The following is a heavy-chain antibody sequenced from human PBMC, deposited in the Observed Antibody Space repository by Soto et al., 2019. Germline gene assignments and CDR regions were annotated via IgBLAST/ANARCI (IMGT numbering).Heavy chain of an antibody. D-gene: IGHD6-13*01. CDR2: IYYSGST. J-gene: IGHJ6*02. CDR3: AREGQYSSKNHYYGMDG. V-gene: IGHV4-59*01. Sequence: KPSETLSLTYTVSGGAISSYYWIWIRQRRVKGLEWIGYIYYSGSTNYSPSLKSRVTISVDTSKNQFSLKLSSVTAADTAVYYCAREGQYSSKNHYYGMDGWGQGTTVTVS. CDR1: GGAISSYY.